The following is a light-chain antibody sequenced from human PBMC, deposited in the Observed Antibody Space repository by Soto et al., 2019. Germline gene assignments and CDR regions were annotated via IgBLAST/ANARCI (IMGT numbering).Light chain of an antibody. CDR2: GAS. V-gene: IGKV3-20*01. J-gene: IGKJ1*01. CDR3: QQYGSSPRT. Sequence: EIVLTQSPGTLSLSPGERATLSCRASQSVSSSYLSWYQQKPGQAPRLLIYGASSRATGIPDRFSGSGSGTDFTLTISRLELEDFAVYYCQQYGSSPRTFGQGIKVEIK. CDR1: QSVSSSY.